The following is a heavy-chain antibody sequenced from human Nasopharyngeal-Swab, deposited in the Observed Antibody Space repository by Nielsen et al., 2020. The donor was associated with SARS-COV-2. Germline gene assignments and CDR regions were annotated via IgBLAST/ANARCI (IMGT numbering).Heavy chain of an antibody. CDR2: IDYTASYI. J-gene: IGHJ2*01. CDR1: GFTFSSYS. V-gene: IGHV3-21*06. D-gene: IGHD1-20*01. CDR3: TRGASNPITGTTLGDD. Sequence: GESLKISCAASGFTFSSYSMNWVRQAPGKGLEWVSLIDYTASYIYYGDSVKGRFTISRDDARNSLYLQMNSLRAEDTAVYYCTRGASNPITGTTLGDDGGR.